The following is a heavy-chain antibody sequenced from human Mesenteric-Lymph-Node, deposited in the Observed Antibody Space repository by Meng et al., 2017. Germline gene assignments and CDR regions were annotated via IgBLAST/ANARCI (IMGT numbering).Heavy chain of an antibody. D-gene: IGHD3-10*01. V-gene: IGHV3-15*04. CDR3: TTGSGAHTIGS. J-gene: IGHJ5*01. CDR2: IDTEMYGGTT. Sequence: GESLKISCAASGFTFSDAWMSWVRQAPGGGLEWLGRIDTEMYGGTTYYAPPVKGRVTISRDDSKNTLYLHMNSLKTEDTAMYYCTTGSGAHTIGSWGRGALVTVSS. CDR1: GFTFSDAW.